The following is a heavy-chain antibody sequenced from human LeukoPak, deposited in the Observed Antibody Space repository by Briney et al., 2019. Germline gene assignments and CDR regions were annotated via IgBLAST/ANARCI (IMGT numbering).Heavy chain of an antibody. Sequence: SETLSLTCAVSGGSISSGGYSWSWIRQPPGKRLEWIGYIYYSGSTYYNPSLKTRVTISVDTSKNQFSLKLSSVTAADTAVYYCARTKKVGYGDYENYFDYWGQGTLVTVSS. J-gene: IGHJ4*02. D-gene: IGHD4-17*01. V-gene: IGHV4-30-4*07. CDR1: GGSISSGGYS. CDR2: IYYSGST. CDR3: ARTKKVGYGDYENYFDY.